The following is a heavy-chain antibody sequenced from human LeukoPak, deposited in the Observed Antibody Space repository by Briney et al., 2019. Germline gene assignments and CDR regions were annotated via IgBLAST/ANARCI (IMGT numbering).Heavy chain of an antibody. J-gene: IGHJ4*02. CDR3: ASHVYSSGWYGGYYFDY. V-gene: IGHV1-69*06. CDR2: IIPIFGTA. D-gene: IGHD6-19*01. Sequence: SVKVSCKASGGTFSSYAISWVRQAPGQGLEWMGGIIPIFGTANYAQKFQGRVTITADKSTSTAYMELSSLRSEDTAVYYCASHVYSSGWYGGYYFDYWGQGTLVTVSS. CDR1: GGTFSSYA.